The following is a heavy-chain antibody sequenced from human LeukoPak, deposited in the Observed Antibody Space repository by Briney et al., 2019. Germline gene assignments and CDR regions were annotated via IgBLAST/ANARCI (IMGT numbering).Heavy chain of an antibody. CDR1: GGSISGYY. Sequence: PSETLSLTCTVSGGSISGYYWSWIRQPPGKGLEWIGYIYYSGSTNYNPSLKSRVTISVDTSKNQFSLKLSSVTAADTAVYYCARLDYYDSSGPDYWGQGTLVTVSP. D-gene: IGHD3-22*01. J-gene: IGHJ4*02. CDR2: IYYSGST. CDR3: ARLDYYDSSGPDY. V-gene: IGHV4-59*08.